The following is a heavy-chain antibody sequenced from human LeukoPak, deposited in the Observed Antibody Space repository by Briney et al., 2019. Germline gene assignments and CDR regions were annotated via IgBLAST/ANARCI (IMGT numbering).Heavy chain of an antibody. J-gene: IGHJ5*02. CDR2: IIPIFGTT. Sequence: SVKVSCKTSGYSENFYGITWVRQVAGQGLEWMGVIIPIFGTTNYAQKFQGRVTISADESTNTAFMELSSLTSEDTAVYYCARRIRIDFVDYWFDPWGQGTLVTVSS. CDR1: GYSENFYG. D-gene: IGHD3-9*01. V-gene: IGHV1-69*13. CDR3: ARRIRIDFVDYWFDP.